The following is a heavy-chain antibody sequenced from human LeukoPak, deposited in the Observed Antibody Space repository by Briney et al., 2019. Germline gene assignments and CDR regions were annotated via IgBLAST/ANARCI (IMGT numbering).Heavy chain of an antibody. D-gene: IGHD6-19*01. Sequence: AGGSLRLPCAASGFTFSTYAVNWVRQAPGKGLEWVSAISASGGTTYYADSVKGRFNISRDNSKNTLYLQMNSLRAEDTAVYYCAKDRNGWPTNFDYWGQGTLVTVSS. CDR3: AKDRNGWPTNFDY. V-gene: IGHV3-23*01. CDR2: ISASGGTT. J-gene: IGHJ4*02. CDR1: GFTFSTYA.